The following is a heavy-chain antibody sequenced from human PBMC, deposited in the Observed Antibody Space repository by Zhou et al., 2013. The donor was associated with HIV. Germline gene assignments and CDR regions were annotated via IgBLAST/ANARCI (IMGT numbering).Heavy chain of an antibody. Sequence: QGLEWMGGIIPILGTANYAQKFQGRVTITADEFTSTAYMELSSLRSEDTAVYYCARDLGGYCSGGTCYSYFYYMDVWGKGTTVTVSS. CDR2: IIPILGTA. D-gene: IGHD2-15*01. J-gene: IGHJ6*03. CDR3: ARDLGGYCSGGTCYSYFYYMDV. V-gene: IGHV1-69*01.